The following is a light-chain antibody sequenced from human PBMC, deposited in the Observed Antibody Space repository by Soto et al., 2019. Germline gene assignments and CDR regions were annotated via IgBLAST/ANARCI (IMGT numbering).Light chain of an antibody. Sequence: DIQMTQSPSSLSASVGDRVTITCRASQSISSWLAWYQQKPGKAPNLLIHKASHLESGVPSRFSGSGSGTEFTLTISSLQPGDFATYYCQHYNSYPWTFGQGAKA. CDR1: QSISSW. CDR3: QHYNSYPWT. CDR2: KAS. V-gene: IGKV1-5*03. J-gene: IGKJ1*01.